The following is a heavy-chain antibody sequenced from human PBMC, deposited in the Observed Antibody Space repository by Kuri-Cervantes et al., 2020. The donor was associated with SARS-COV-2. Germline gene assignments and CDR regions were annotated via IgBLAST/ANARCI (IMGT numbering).Heavy chain of an antibody. Sequence: GESLKISCAASGFTFTDYAMSWVRQAPGRGPEWVSCISDTGGTTTYADSVKGRFTISRDNSKNTVSLQMHSLRAEDTAIYYCAKDSLLRHGDFWNGNYPFFDYWGQGTLVTVSS. V-gene: IGHV3-23*01. D-gene: IGHD3-3*01. J-gene: IGHJ4*02. CDR3: AKDSLLRHGDFWNGNYPFFDY. CDR2: ISDTGGTT. CDR1: GFTFTDYA.